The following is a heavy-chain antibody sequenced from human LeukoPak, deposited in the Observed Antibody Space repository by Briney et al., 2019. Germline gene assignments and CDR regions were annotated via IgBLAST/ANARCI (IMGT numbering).Heavy chain of an antibody. CDR1: GFTFSSYG. Sequence: GGSLRLSCAASGFTFSSYGMHWVRQAPGKGLEWVANIKQDGSEKYYVDSVKGRFTISRDNAKNSLYLQMNSLRAEDTAVYYCARDPGTVDAFDIWGQGTMVTVSS. CDR3: ARDPGTVDAFDI. CDR2: IKQDGSEK. J-gene: IGHJ3*02. V-gene: IGHV3-7*01. D-gene: IGHD3-10*01.